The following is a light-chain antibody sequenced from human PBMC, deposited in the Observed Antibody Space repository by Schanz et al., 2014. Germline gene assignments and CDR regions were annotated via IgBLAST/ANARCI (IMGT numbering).Light chain of an antibody. J-gene: IGKJ2*02. V-gene: IGKV3-20*01. Sequence: EVVLTQSPGTLSLSAGERASLSCRASQTVSGNSLAWYQHVPGQAPRLLIYGASTRATGIPARFSGSGSGTEFTLTISSLQSEDFAVYYCQQYGSSPCTFGQGTKLEIK. CDR2: GAS. CDR1: QTVSGNS. CDR3: QQYGSSPCT.